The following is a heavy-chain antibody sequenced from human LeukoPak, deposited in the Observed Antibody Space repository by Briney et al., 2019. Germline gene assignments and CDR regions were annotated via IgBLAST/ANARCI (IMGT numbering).Heavy chain of an antibody. V-gene: IGHV4-38-2*02. CDR1: AYSISDGFV. J-gene: IGHJ5*02. D-gene: IGHD1-26*01. Sequence: PSETLSLTCTVSAYSISDGFVWGWIRQAPGKGLEWIGSIYHSGTSYYNPSLKSRISMSVDTSKNQFSLNLSSVTAADTAVYYCTGLSHVAGAPKVSWFDPWGQGTLVTVSS. CDR3: TGLSHVAGAPKVSWFDP. CDR2: IYHSGTS.